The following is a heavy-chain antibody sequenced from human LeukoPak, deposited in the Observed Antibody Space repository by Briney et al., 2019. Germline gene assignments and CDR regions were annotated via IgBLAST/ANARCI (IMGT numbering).Heavy chain of an antibody. Sequence: SVKVSCKASGYTFTDYGINWVRQAPAQGLEWMGWINPFSDNRNYAQNLQGRVTMTTDTSTSTAYMQLRSLRSDDTALYYCARGGVGLRGWELLHSNDYWGQGTLVTVSS. CDR1: GYTFTDYG. V-gene: IGHV1-18*01. J-gene: IGHJ4*02. CDR3: ARGGVGLRGWELLHSNDY. CDR2: INPFSDNR. D-gene: IGHD1-26*01.